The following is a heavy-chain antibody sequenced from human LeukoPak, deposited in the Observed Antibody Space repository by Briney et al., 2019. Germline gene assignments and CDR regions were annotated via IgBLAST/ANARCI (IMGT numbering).Heavy chain of an antibody. D-gene: IGHD2-15*01. CDR1: GFTFGDYA. V-gene: IGHV4-34*01. CDR2: INHSGST. CDR3: ARDTGFCSGGSCYHNYFDY. J-gene: IGHJ4*02. Sequence: GSLRLSCTASGFTFGDYAMSWIRQPPGKGLEWIGKINHSGSTNYNPSLKSRVTISVDTSKNQFSLKLSSVTAADTAVYYCARDTGFCSGGSCYHNYFDYWGQGTLVTVSS.